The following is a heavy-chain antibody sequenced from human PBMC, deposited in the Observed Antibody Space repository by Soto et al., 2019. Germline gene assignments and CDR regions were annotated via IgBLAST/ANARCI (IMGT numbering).Heavy chain of an antibody. CDR3: AREIDKDSSGPTFDP. J-gene: IGHJ5*02. CDR2: INPSGGST. D-gene: IGHD3-22*01. Sequence: GASVKVSCKASRYTFTSYYIHWVRQAPGQGLEWMGIINPSGGSTSYAQKFQGRFTMTRDTSTSTVYMELSSLRSEDTAVYYCAREIDKDSSGPTFDPWGQGTLVTVSS. CDR1: RYTFTSYY. V-gene: IGHV1-46*01.